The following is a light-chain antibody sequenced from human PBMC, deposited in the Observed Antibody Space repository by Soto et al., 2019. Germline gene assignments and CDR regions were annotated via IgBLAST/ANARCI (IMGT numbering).Light chain of an antibody. V-gene: IGLV2-11*01. CDR3: CSYAGSYTFGGV. Sequence: QSALTQPRSVSGSPGQSVTISCTGTSSDVGGYNYVSWYQQHPGKAPKLMIYDVSKRPSGVPDRFSGAKSGNTASLTISGVQAEDEADYYCCSYAGSYTFGGVFGGGTKVTVL. CDR1: SSDVGGYNY. CDR2: DVS. J-gene: IGLJ2*01.